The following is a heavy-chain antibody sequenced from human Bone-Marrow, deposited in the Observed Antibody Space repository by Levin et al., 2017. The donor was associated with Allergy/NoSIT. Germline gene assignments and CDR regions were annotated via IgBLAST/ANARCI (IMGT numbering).Heavy chain of an antibody. CDR2: INPNSGDT. J-gene: IGHJ4*02. CDR1: GYTFTGYY. V-gene: IGHV1-2*02. Sequence: ASVKVSCKASGYTFTGYYLHWVRQAPGQGLEWMGWINPNSGDTNSAQKFQGRVTMTRDTSSTTAYMELSRLTSDDTAVYYCARERSITIFGVVPTKTFDYWGQGTLVTVSS. D-gene: IGHD3-3*01. CDR3: ARERSITIFGVVPTKTFDY.